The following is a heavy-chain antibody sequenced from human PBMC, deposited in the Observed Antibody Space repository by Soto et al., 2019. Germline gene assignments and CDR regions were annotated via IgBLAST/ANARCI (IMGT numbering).Heavy chain of an antibody. Sequence: GGSLRLSCAASGFTFSSYAMSWVRQAPGKGLEWVSAISGSGSSTYYADSVKGRFTISRDNSKNTLYLQMNSLRAEDTAVYYCAKDRGEYYYYYYMGVWGKRTTVTGSS. V-gene: IGHV3-23*01. CDR2: ISGSGSST. J-gene: IGHJ6*03. CDR1: GFTFSSYA. CDR3: AKDRGEYYYYYYMGV. D-gene: IGHD5-12*01.